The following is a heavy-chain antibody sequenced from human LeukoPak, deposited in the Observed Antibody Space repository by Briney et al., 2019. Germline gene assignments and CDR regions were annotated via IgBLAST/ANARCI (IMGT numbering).Heavy chain of an antibody. V-gene: IGHV1-69*01. J-gene: IGHJ5*02. CDR2: IIPIFGTA. CDR1: GGTFSSYA. D-gene: IGHD3-22*01. CDR3: ARRYDSSGQNWFDP. Sequence: SVKVSCKASGGTFSSYAISWVRQAPGQGLEWMGGIIPIFGTANYAQKFQGRVAITADESTSTAYMELSSLRSEDTAVYYCARRYDSSGQNWFDPWGQGTLVTVSS.